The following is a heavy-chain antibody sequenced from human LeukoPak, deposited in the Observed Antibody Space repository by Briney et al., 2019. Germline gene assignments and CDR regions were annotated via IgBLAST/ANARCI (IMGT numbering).Heavy chain of an antibody. CDR1: GGSISSYY. Sequence: SETLSLTCTVSGGSISSYYWSWIRQPPGKGLEWIGSIYHGGRTYYNPSLKSRVTTSIDTSKNQLSLNLKSVTAADTAVYARDRDVDDSDSWGHGTLVTVSS. J-gene: IGHJ5*01. V-gene: IGHV4-59*04. CDR3: DRDVDDSDS. D-gene: IGHD5-24*01. CDR2: IYHGGRT.